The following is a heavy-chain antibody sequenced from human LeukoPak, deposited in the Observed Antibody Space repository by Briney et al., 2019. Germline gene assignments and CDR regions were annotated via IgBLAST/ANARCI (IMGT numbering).Heavy chain of an antibody. D-gene: IGHD6-13*01. J-gene: IGHJ5*02. CDR1: GGSFSGYY. CDR2: INHSGST. Sequence: PSETLSLTCAVYGGSFSGYYWSWIRQPPGKGLEWIGEINHSGSTNYNPSLKSRVTISVDTSKNQFSLKLSSVTAADTAVYYCARAYSSSWYFNWFDPWGQGTLVTVSS. V-gene: IGHV4-34*01. CDR3: ARAYSSSWYFNWFDP.